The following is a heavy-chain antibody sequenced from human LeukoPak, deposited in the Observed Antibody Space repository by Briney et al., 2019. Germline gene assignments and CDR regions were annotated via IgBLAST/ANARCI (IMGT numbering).Heavy chain of an antibody. CDR2: LSYDGTKK. J-gene: IGHJ5*02. V-gene: IGHV3-30-3*01. CDR3: ARGGGYSSSALDWFDP. CDR1: GFIFSTYT. D-gene: IGHD6-6*01. Sequence: GRSLRLSCAASGFIFSTYTMHWVRQAPGKGLEWVAVLSYDGTKKHYADSVKGRFTISRDNSKNKMYLQMNSLRAEDTAVYYCARGGGYSSSALDWFDPWGQGTLVTVSS.